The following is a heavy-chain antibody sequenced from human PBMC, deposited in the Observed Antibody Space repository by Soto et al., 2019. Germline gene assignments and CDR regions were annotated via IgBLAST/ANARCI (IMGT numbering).Heavy chain of an antibody. CDR2: INPSGGTT. D-gene: IGHD3-3*01. CDR3: AREREDTLRFLAWTHTGDSKTNWLDP. CDR1: GNTFSRFK. Sequence: ASVKVSCKTSGNTFSRFKMHWVRQAPGQGLEWMGIINPSGGTTTYAQKFQGRVTMTSDTSTSTVYMELFSLRSDDTAVYYCAREREDTLRFLAWTHTGDSKTNWLDPWGQGTQVTVSS. J-gene: IGHJ5*02. V-gene: IGHV1-46*01.